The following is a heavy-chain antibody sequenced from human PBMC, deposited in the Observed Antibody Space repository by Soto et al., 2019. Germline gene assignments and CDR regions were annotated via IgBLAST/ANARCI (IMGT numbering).Heavy chain of an antibody. CDR3: ARAIAAAGSY. V-gene: IGHV3-7*05. D-gene: IGHD6-25*01. CDR2: INQDGSTR. Sequence: GGSLRLSCSASGFTLTNYWVSWVRQAPGKGLEWVANINQDGSTRYYVDSVRGRFTISRDNAKNSVYLQMNSLRAEDTAVYYCARAIAAAGSYWGQGTRVTVAS. CDR1: GFTLTNYW. J-gene: IGHJ4*02.